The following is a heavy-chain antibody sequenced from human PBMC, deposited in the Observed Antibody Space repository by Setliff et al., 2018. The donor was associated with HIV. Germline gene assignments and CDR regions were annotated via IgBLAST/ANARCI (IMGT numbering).Heavy chain of an antibody. Sequence: PGGSLRLSCAVSGFTFSSHWMVWVRQAPGKGLEWVANINQDGSEKNYVDSVKGRFTISRDNAKNSLFLQMNNLRAEDTAVYYCARGQTSVTLQFDHWGQGTLVTVSS. CDR1: GFTFSSHW. V-gene: IGHV3-7*01. CDR3: ARGQTSVTLQFDH. D-gene: IGHD4-17*01. J-gene: IGHJ4*02. CDR2: INQDGSEK.